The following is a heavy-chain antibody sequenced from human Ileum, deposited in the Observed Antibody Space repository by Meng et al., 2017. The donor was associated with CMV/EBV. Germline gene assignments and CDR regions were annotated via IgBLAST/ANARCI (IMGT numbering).Heavy chain of an antibody. J-gene: IGHJ4*02. CDR1: GGSINSGGYY. CDR3: ARGGSNSAGYYSPFY. Sequence: SGGSINSGGYYWNWIRQHPGKGLEWIGSISYSGNAYSSPSLKSRLTISADTSSNQFSLKLSSVTAADTAVYYCARGGSNSAGYYSPFYWGQGTLVTVSS. CDR2: ISYSGNA. D-gene: IGHD3-22*01. V-gene: IGHV4-31*02.